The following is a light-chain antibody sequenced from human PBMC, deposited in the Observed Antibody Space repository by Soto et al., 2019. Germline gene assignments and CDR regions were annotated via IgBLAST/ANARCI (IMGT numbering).Light chain of an antibody. CDR1: QTVSTW. CDR3: QQYENYWT. J-gene: IGKJ1*01. V-gene: IGKV1-5*01. CDR2: DAS. Sequence: DIQMTQSPSTLSASVGDRVTITCRASQTVSTWLAWYQQKPGKAPKVMIYDASSLENGVPPRFSGSGSGTEFSLTISNLQPDDCATYYCQQYENYWTFGQGTKVDIK.